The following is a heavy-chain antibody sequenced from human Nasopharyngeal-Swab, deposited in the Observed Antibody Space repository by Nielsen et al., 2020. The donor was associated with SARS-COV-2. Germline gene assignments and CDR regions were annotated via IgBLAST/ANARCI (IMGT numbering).Heavy chain of an antibody. Sequence: GGSLRLSCAASGFTFNTCTMNWVRQAPGKGLEWVSSISSSSTYIYYADSVKGRFTISRDNVKNSLYLQMNSLRAEDTAVYYCARDPSDYYYYTDVWGKGTTVTVSS. CDR2: ISSSSTYI. CDR1: GFTFNTCT. V-gene: IGHV3-21*01. CDR3: ARDPSDYYYYTDV. J-gene: IGHJ6*03.